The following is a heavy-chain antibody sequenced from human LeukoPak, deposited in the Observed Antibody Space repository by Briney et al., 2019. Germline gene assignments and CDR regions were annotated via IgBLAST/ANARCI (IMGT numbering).Heavy chain of an antibody. V-gene: IGHV3-21*01. Sequence: GGSLRLSCAASGFTFSSYSMNWVRQAPGKGLEWVSSISSSSSYIYYADSVKGRFTISRDNAKNSLYLQMNSLRAEDTAVYYCARVGQGSSSGLGFDYWDQGTLVTVSS. D-gene: IGHD6-6*01. CDR3: ARVGQGSSSGLGFDY. J-gene: IGHJ4*02. CDR2: ISSSSSYI. CDR1: GFTFSSYS.